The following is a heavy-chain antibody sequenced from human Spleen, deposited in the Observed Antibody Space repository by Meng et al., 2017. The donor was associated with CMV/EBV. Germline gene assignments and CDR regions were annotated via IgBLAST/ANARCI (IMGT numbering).Heavy chain of an antibody. V-gene: IGHV1-18*01. Sequence: ASVKVSCKASGGTFSSYAISWVRQAPGQGLEWMGWISAYNGDTKYTQKFQGRVTMTTDTSMTTAYMELGSLRSDDTAVYYCARDSHFLRRFSEWFHDYWGQGQWSPSPQ. CDR3: ARDSHFLRRFSEWFHDY. CDR2: ISAYNGDT. D-gene: IGHD3-3*01. CDR1: GGTFSSYA. J-gene: IGHJ4*02.